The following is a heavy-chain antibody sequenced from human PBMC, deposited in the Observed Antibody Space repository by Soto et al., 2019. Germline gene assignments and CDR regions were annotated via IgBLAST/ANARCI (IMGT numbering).Heavy chain of an antibody. D-gene: IGHD3-3*01. V-gene: IGHV5-51*01. CDR1: GCSFTSYW. CDR2: IFPRDSDT. J-gene: IGHJ6*02. CDR3: ARHHDFWSGSQYQYGLYV. Sequence: GESLKISCRGSGCSFTSYWIVWVRQMPGKGLEWVGIIFPRDSDTTYSPSFEGQVTISADKSISTAYLQWSSLRASDTAMYYCARHHDFWSGSQYQYGLYVWGQGTKVTVSS.